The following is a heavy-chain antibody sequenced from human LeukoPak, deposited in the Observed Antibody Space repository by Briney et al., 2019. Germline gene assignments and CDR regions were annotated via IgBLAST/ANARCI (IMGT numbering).Heavy chain of an antibody. CDR3: ARTINDYHDY. CDR1: GYSFTSYW. CDR2: IYPGDSDT. D-gene: IGHD4/OR15-4a*01. Sequence: GEALKISCEGSGYSFTSYWIGWVRQMPGKGLEWMGIIYPGDSDTRYSPSFHGQVTISADKSISTAYLQWSSLKASDTAMYYCARTINDYHDYWGQGTLVTVSS. J-gene: IGHJ4*02. V-gene: IGHV5-51*01.